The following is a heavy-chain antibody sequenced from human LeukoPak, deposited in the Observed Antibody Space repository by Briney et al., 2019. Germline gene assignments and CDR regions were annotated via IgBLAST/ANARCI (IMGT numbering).Heavy chain of an antibody. CDR1: GDRISSGYH. D-gene: IGHD4-11*01. Sequence: PSETLSRTCTVSGDRISSGYHWGWIRQTPGKGLEWLGSIDQSGSAYDNPSLRSRVTISLDTSKNQVYLKVNSVTAADTAVYYCVRSEINDYSKYWGQETLVTVSS. J-gene: IGHJ4*02. CDR3: VRSEINDYSKY. CDR2: IDQSGSA. V-gene: IGHV4-38-2*02.